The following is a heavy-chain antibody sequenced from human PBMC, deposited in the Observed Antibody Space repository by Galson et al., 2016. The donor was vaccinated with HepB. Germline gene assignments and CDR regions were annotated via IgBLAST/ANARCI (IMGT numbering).Heavy chain of an antibody. CDR2: IINLYGTA. V-gene: IGHV1-69*13. J-gene: IGHJ6*02. CDR3: ARVRDGYNTHFYYGMAV. CDR1: GGTFSSYA. D-gene: IGHD5-24*01. Sequence: SVKVSCKASGGTFSSYAISWVRQAPGQGLEWMGVIINLYGTANYALKFQGRVTITADESTSTAHMEVSSLRYEDTAVYYCARVRDGYNTHFYYGMAVWGQGTAVTVSS.